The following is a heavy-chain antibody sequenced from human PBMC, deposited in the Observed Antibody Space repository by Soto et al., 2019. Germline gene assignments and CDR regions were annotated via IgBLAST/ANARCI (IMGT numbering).Heavy chain of an antibody. J-gene: IGHJ4*02. CDR2: IYHSGST. Sequence: QLQLQESGSGLVKPSQTLSLTCAVSGGSISSGGYSWSWIRQPPGKGLEWIGYIYHSGSTYYNPSLKSRVTIAVDRSKNQFSLKLSSVTAADTAVYYCARAGGLGAVAVDYWGQGTLVTVSS. V-gene: IGHV4-30-2*01. CDR3: ARAGGLGAVAVDY. D-gene: IGHD6-19*01. CDR1: GGSISSGGYS.